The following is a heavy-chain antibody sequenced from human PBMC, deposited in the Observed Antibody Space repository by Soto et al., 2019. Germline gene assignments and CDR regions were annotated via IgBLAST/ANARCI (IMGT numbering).Heavy chain of an antibody. D-gene: IGHD3-10*01. V-gene: IGHV4-31*03. CDR1: GGSISSGGYY. CDR3: ARDYEFMVRGVSYYYYGMDV. CDR2: IYYSGST. Sequence: SETLSLTCTVSGGSISSGGYYWSWIRQHPGKGLEWIGYIYYSGSTYYNPSLKSRVTIPVDTSKNQFSLKLSSVTAADTAVYYCARDYEFMVRGVSYYYYGMDVWGQGTTVTSP. J-gene: IGHJ6*02.